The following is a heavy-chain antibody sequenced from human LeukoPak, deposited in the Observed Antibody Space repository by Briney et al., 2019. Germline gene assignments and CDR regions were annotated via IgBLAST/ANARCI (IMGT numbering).Heavy chain of an antibody. V-gene: IGHV3-13*01. CDR2: IGTRGDT. D-gene: IGHD6-19*01. Sequence: GGSLRLSSAASGLTLSRYDMHWVRQATGEGLEWVSAIGTRGDTYYAGSVKGRFTMSRENAKNSLYLQMNSLSAGDTAVYYCVRAPPYSSASWGYYGMDVWGQGTTVTVSS. CDR1: GLTLSRYD. CDR3: VRAPPYSSASWGYYGMDV. J-gene: IGHJ6*02.